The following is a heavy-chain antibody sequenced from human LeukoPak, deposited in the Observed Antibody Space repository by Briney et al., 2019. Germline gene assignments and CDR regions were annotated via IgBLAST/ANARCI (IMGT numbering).Heavy chain of an antibody. D-gene: IGHD4-23*01. J-gene: IGHJ4*02. CDR3: VKDRGYSTFDY. CDR2: MNQDGSER. CDR1: GFLFSNSW. V-gene: IGHV3-7*03. Sequence: GGSLRLSCEASGFLFSNSWMSWVRQAPGKGLEWVANMNQDGSERNYVDSVKGRLTISRDNAKGSLYLQMNVLRAEDTAVYFCVKDRGYSTFDYWGQGTLVTVSS.